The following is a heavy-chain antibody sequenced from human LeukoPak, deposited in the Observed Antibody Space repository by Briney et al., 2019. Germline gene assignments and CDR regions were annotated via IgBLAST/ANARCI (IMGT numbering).Heavy chain of an antibody. D-gene: IGHD2/OR15-2a*01. Sequence: SETLSLTCSVSGGSINGHYWSWIRQPAGKGLEWIGRIYSSGTTNYNPALKSRVSMSVDTSKNHLSLTLTSVTAADTAVYYCAKDNSAWHSPQNWFFDLWGRGTLVTVSS. CDR2: IYSSGTT. CDR3: AKDNSAWHSPQNWFFDL. J-gene: IGHJ2*01. V-gene: IGHV4-4*07. CDR1: GGSINGHY.